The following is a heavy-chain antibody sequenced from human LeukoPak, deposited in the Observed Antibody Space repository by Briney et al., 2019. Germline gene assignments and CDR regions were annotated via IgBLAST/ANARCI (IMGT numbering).Heavy chain of an antibody. Sequence: GESLKISCKGSGYSFTSFWIAWVRQMPGKGLEWMGIIYPGDSDTIYSPSFQGQVTISADKSIDSAYLQWSSLKASDTAMYYCAIHNCYTGALDPWGQGTLVTVSS. CDR1: GYSFTSFW. J-gene: IGHJ5*02. CDR3: AIHNCYTGALDP. V-gene: IGHV5-51*01. CDR2: IYPGDSDT. D-gene: IGHD2-2*02.